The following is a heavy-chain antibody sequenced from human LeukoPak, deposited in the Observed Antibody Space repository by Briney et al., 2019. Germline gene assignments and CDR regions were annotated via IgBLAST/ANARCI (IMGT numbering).Heavy chain of an antibody. D-gene: IGHD1-26*01. J-gene: IGHJ4*02. CDR2: IFYSGST. CDR3: ARQSYGGAYYFFGY. Sequence: SETLSLTCIVSSGSISGYYWTWIRQPPGKGLEWIGNIFYSGSTNYNPSLKSRVTISLDTSKKQFSLKLTSVTAADTAVYYCARQSYGGAYYFFGYWGPGTLVAVSS. V-gene: IGHV4-59*08. CDR1: SGSISGYY.